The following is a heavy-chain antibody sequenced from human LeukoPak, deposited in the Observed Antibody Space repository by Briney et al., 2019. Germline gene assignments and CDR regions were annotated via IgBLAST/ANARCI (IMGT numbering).Heavy chain of an antibody. D-gene: IGHD3-3*01. J-gene: IGHJ3*02. CDR1: GYTFTSYG. V-gene: IGHV1-18*01. CDR3: ARGGSGSGYDFWSGYYGDAFDI. CDR2: ISAYNGNT. Sequence: GASVKVTFKSSGYTFTSYGISWVRQAPGQGLEWMGLISAYNGNTNYAQKLQGRVTMTIDRSTSTAYMELRSLRSEVTAVYYCARGGSGSGYDFWSGYYGDAFDIWGQGTMVSVSS.